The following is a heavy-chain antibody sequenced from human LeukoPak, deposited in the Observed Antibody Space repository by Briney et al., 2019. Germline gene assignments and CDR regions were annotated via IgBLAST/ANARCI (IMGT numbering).Heavy chain of an antibody. CDR1: GFTFSSYG. Sequence: GGSLRLSCAASGFTFSSYGMHWVRQAPGKGLEWVAVIWYDGSNKYYADSVKGRFTISRDNSKNTLYLQMNSLRAEDTAVYYCAERGPYNWSDPWGQGTLVTVSS. J-gene: IGHJ5*02. V-gene: IGHV3-33*01. CDR3: AERGPYNWSDP. D-gene: IGHD3-10*01. CDR2: IWYDGSNK.